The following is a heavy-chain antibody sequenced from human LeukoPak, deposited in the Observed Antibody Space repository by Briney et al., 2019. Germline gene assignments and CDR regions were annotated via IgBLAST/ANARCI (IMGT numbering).Heavy chain of an antibody. J-gene: IGHJ3*02. CDR2: ISYDGSNK. Sequence: GRSLRLSCAASGFTFSSYGMHWVRQAPGKGLEWVAVISYDGSNKYYADSVKGRFTISRDNSKNTLYLQMNSLRAEDTAVYYCARANPGRTFDIWGQGTMVTVSS. D-gene: IGHD1-14*01. CDR1: GFTFSSYG. CDR3: ARANPGRTFDI. V-gene: IGHV3-30*03.